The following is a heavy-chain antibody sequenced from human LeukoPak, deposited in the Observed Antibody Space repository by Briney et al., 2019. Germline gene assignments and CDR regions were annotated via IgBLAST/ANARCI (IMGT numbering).Heavy chain of an antibody. V-gene: IGHV4-4*07. Sequence: SETLSLTCTVSGFTISSYYWSWIRQPAGKGLEWIGRIYTSGSTNYNPSLKSRVTMSVDTSKNQFSLKLSSVTAADTAVYYCARGKGTINWFDPWGQGTLVTVSS. CDR3: ARGKGTINWFDP. J-gene: IGHJ5*02. CDR1: GFTISSYY. CDR2: IYTSGST.